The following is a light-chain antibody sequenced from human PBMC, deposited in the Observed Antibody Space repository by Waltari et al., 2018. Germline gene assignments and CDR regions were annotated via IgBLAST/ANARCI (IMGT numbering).Light chain of an antibody. J-gene: IGKJ5*01. CDR1: QSVSSS. V-gene: IGKV3-11*01. Sequence: EIVLTQSPATLSLSPGERATLSCRASQSVSSSLGWYQQKPGQAPRLLIYYVSNRATDIPARFSCSGSGTDFTLSISSLEPEDFAVYYCQQRDNWPSITFGQGTRLEIK. CDR2: YVS. CDR3: QQRDNWPSIT.